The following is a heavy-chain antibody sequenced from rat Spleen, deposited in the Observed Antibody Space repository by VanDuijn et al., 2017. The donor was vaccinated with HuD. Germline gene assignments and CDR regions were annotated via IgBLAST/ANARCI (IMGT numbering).Heavy chain of an antibody. Sequence: EVQLVESGGGLVQPGRSLKLSCVASGFTFNNYWMTWIRQAPGKGLEWVASITNAAGKVYYPDSVKGRFTISRDNAKSTLYLQMDSLRSEDTATYYCARGGYWYFDFWGQGTLVTVSS. CDR1: GFTFNNYW. J-gene: IGHJ3*01. V-gene: IGHV5-31*01. D-gene: IGHD4-3*01. CDR2: ITNAAGKV. CDR3: ARGGYWYFDF.